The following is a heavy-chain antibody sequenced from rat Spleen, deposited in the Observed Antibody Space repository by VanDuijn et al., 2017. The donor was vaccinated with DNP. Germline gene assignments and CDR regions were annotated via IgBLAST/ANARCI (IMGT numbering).Heavy chain of an antibody. D-gene: IGHD4-1*01. CDR3: ARWETGAAFAY. CDR2: INSAGST. CDR1: GYSITTNY. J-gene: IGHJ3*01. Sequence: EVQLQESGPGLVKPSQSLSLTCSVTGYSITTNYWGWIRKFPGNKLEWMGYINSAGSTKYHPSLKSRISITRDTSKNQFFLQMNSLRSEDMATYYCARWETGAAFAYWGQGTLVTVSS. V-gene: IGHV3-3*01.